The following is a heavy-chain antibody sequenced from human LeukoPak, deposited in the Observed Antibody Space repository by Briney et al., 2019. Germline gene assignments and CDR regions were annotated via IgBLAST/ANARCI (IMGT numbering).Heavy chain of an antibody. Sequence: GGSLRLSCAASGFTVSSNYMSWVRQAPGKGLEWVSVIYSGGRTYYADSVKGRFTISRDNSKNTLYLQMNSLRAEDTAVYYCAKGVWMATRTSADYWGQGTLVTVSS. CDR2: IYSGGRT. J-gene: IGHJ4*02. CDR1: GFTVSSNY. CDR3: AKGVWMATRTSADY. D-gene: IGHD5-24*01. V-gene: IGHV3-53*05.